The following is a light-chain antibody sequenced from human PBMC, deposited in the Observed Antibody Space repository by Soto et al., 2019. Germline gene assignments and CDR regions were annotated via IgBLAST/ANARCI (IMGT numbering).Light chain of an antibody. V-gene: IGKV1-8*01. Sequence: IRMTQSPSSLSASTGDRVTITCRASQGISSYLAWYQQKPGKAPKLLIYAASTLQSGVPSRFSGSGSGTDFTLTISCLQSEDFATYYCQQYYSYPLTFGQGTRLEIK. CDR2: AAS. J-gene: IGKJ5*01. CDR1: QGISSY. CDR3: QQYYSYPLT.